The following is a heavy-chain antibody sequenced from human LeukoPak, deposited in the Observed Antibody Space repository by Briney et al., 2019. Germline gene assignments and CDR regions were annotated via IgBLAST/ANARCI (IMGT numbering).Heavy chain of an antibody. D-gene: IGHD4-17*01. J-gene: IGHJ4*02. CDR2: IKSRPNGGTT. CDR3: TTHLHGDPSPL. CDR1: GFIFSNAW. Sequence: PGGSLRLSCAASGFIFSNAWMSWVRQAPGKGLEWVCRIKSRPNGGTTDYAAPVKDRFTISRDDSKATLYLEMNSLKTEDTAVYYCTTHLHGDPSPLWGQGTLVTVSS. V-gene: IGHV3-15*01.